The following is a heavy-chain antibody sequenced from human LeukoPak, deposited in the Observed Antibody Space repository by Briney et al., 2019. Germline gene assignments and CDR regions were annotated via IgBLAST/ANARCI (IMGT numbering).Heavy chain of an antibody. CDR2: IYYSGST. D-gene: IGHD6-13*01. Sequence: SETLSLTCTVSGGSISGSSYYWGWIRQPPGKGLEWIGNIYYSGSTYYNPSLKSPVTMSMDTSKNQFSLTLTSVTAADTAIYYCASQSTYSSSPDFFDYWGQGTLVTVSS. J-gene: IGHJ4*02. V-gene: IGHV4-39*01. CDR1: GGSISGSSYY. CDR3: ASQSTYSSSPDFFDY.